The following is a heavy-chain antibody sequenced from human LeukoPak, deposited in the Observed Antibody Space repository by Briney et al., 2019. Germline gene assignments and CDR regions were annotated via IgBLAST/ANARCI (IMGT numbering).Heavy chain of an antibody. V-gene: IGHV3-11*01. CDR2: ISSSGSTI. CDR3: ATYRQVLLPFES. J-gene: IGHJ4*02. CDR1: GFTFSDYY. D-gene: IGHD5-18*01. Sequence: PGGSLRLSCAASGFTFSDYYMSWIRQAPGKGLEWVSYISSSGSTIYYADSVKGRFTISRDNSKSILSLQMNSLIAEDTAIYYCATYRQVLLPFESWGQGTLVTVSS.